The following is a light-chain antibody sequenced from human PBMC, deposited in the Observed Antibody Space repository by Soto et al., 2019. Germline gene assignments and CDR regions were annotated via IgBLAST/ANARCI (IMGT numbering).Light chain of an antibody. CDR1: QYINTW. Sequence: DIQMTQSPSTLSASVGDRVIITCRASQYINTWLAWYQQKPGRAPKLLIYSSSSLESGVPSRFSGSGSGSEFTLNISSLQSDDCATYHCQQYQGFPFTFGQGTKLDI. CDR3: QQYQGFPFT. J-gene: IGKJ2*01. V-gene: IGKV1-5*03. CDR2: SSS.